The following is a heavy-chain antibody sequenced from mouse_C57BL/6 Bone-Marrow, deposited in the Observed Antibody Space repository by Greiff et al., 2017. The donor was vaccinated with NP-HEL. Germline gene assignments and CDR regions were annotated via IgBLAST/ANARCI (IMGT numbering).Heavy chain of an antibody. CDR2: INPYNGGT. V-gene: IGHV1-19*01. CDR3: ARRRIYYDYDGAWFAY. J-gene: IGHJ3*01. Sequence: EVQLQQSGPVLVKPGASVKMSCKASGYTFTDYYMNWVKQSHGKSLEWIGVINPYNGGTSYNQKFKGTATLTVDKSSSTAYMALNSLTSEDSAVYYWARRRIYYDYDGAWFAYWGQGTLVTVSA. D-gene: IGHD2-4*01. CDR1: GYTFTDYY.